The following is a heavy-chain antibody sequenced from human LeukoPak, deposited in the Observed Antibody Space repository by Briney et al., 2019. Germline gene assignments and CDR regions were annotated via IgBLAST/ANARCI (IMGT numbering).Heavy chain of an antibody. D-gene: IGHD3-22*01. CDR2: IKQDGSEK. Sequence: GGSLRLSCAASGFTFSSYWMSWVRQAPGKWLEWVANIKQDGSEKYYVDSVKGRFTISRDNAKNSLYLQMNSLRAEDTAVYYCARNGGGRYYYDSSGYIDYWGQGTLVTVSS. V-gene: IGHV3-7*01. CDR3: ARNGGGRYYYDSSGYIDY. J-gene: IGHJ4*02. CDR1: GFTFSSYW.